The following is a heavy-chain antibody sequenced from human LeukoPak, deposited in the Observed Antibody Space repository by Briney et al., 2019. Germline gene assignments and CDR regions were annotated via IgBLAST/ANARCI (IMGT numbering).Heavy chain of an antibody. V-gene: IGHV3-66*01. CDR1: GFTVSSNY. J-gene: IGHJ6*03. D-gene: IGHD3-3*01. CDR2: IYSGGST. Sequence: PGGSLRLSCAASGFTVSSNYMSWVRQAPGKGLEWVSVIYSGGSTYYADSVKGRFTISRDNSKNTLYLQMNSLRVEDTAIYYCARDRSDFSLLYHYFYMDVWGKGTTVTVSS. CDR3: ARDRSDFSLLYHYFYMDV.